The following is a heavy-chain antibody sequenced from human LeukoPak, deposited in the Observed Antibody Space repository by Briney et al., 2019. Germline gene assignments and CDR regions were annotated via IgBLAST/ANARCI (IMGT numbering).Heavy chain of an antibody. D-gene: IGHD4-11*01. Sequence: SETLSLTCSVSGGSISSSSYYWGWIRQPPGKGLEWIGSIYYSGSTYYNPSLKSRVTISVDTSKNQFSLKLSSVTAADTAVYYCASTVRATHYYFDYWGQGTLVTVSS. V-gene: IGHV4-39*01. CDR2: IYYSGST. CDR3: ASTVRATHYYFDY. CDR1: GGSISSSSYY. J-gene: IGHJ4*02.